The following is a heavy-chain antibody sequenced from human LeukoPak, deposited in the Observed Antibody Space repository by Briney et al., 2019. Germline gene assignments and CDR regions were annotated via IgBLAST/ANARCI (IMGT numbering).Heavy chain of an antibody. CDR3: ARGVRYTMVRGVGALYYYYMDV. J-gene: IGHJ6*03. CDR2: IYTSGST. CDR1: GGSISSGSYY. Sequence: SETLSLTCTVSGGSISSGSYYWSWIRQPAGKGLEWIGRIYTSGSTNYNPSLKSRVTISVDTSKNQFSLKLSSVTAADTAVYYCARGVRYTMVRGVGALYYYYMDVWGKGTTVTTSS. D-gene: IGHD3-10*01. V-gene: IGHV4-61*02.